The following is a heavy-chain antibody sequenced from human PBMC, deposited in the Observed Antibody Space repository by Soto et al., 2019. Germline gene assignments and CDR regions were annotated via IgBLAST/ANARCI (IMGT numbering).Heavy chain of an antibody. Sequence: SETLSLTCAVYGGSFSGYYWTWIRQPPGTGLEWIGEINHSGSTYYNPSLKSRVTISVDTSKNQFSLKLSSVTAADTAVYYCARHNYYGSGNWFDPWGQGTLVTVS. CDR2: INHSGST. V-gene: IGHV4-34*01. CDR1: GGSFSGYY. CDR3: ARHNYYGSGNWFDP. J-gene: IGHJ5*02. D-gene: IGHD3-10*01.